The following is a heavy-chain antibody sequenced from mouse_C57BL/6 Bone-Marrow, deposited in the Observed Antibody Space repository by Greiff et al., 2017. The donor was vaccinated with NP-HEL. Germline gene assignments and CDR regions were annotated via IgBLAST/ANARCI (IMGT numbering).Heavy chain of an antibody. D-gene: IGHD1-1*01. CDR1: GFSLTSYA. J-gene: IGHJ2*01. V-gene: IGHV2-9-1*01. CDR3: ARTYYYGSSRGFDY. Sequence: VKLQESGPGLVAPSQSLSITCTVSGFSLTSYAISWVRQPPGKGLEWLGVIWTGGGTNYNSALKSRLSISKDNSKSQVFLKMNSLQTDDTARYYCARTYYYGSSRGFDYWGQGTTLTVSS. CDR2: IWTGGGT.